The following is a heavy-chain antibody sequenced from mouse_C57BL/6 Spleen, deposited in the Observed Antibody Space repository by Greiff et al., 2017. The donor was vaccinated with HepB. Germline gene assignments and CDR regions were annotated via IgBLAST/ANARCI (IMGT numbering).Heavy chain of an antibody. J-gene: IGHJ3*01. CDR3: ARSSNYYGSSYWFAY. Sequence: VQLQQSGAELVRPGTSVKVSCKASGYAFTNYLIEWVKQRPGQGLEWIGVINPGSGGTNYNEKFKGKATLTADKSSSTAYMQLSSLTSDDSAVYFCARSSNYYGSSYWFAYWGQGTLVTVSA. D-gene: IGHD1-1*01. CDR2: INPGSGGT. CDR1: GYAFTNYL. V-gene: IGHV1-54*01.